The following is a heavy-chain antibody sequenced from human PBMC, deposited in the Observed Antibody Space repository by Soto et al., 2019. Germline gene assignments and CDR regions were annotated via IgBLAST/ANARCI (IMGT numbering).Heavy chain of an antibody. CDR3: SRGDRVGSGSPASDYFCGVDV. J-gene: IGHJ6*02. CDR1: GFTFSEYA. V-gene: IGHV3-23*01. CDR2: VSANGDNT. Sequence: EVKVLESGGDLVQPGGSLRLSCVASGFTFSEYAMPWVRQAPGKGLDWVSSVSANGDNTYYADSVKGRFTISRDNSNNTLLLQMNSLRAEDKALYYCSRGDRVGSGSPASDYFCGVDVWGQGTTVIVSS. D-gene: IGHD3-10*01.